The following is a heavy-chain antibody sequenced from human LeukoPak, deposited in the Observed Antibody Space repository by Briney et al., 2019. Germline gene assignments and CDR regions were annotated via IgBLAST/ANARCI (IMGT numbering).Heavy chain of an antibody. CDR2: ISSSSSYI. Sequence: PGGSLRLSCAASGFTFSSYSMNWVRQAPGEGLEWVSSISSSSSYIYYADSVKGRFTISRDNAKNSLYLQMNSLRAEDTAVYYCARDMRDYGDYVDYWGQGTLVTVSS. CDR1: GFTFSSYS. V-gene: IGHV3-21*01. J-gene: IGHJ4*02. CDR3: ARDMRDYGDYVDY. D-gene: IGHD4-17*01.